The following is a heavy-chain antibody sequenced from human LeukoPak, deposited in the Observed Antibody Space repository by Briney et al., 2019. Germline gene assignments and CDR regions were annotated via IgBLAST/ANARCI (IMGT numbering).Heavy chain of an antibody. CDR2: ISAYNGNT. V-gene: IGHV1-18*01. CDR3: AREEAGWLLN. D-gene: IGHD5-24*01. J-gene: IGHJ4*02. CDR1: GYTFTSYG. Sequence: ASVKVSCKGSGYTFTSYGISWVRQAPGQGGEWMGWISAYNGNTNYAQKLQGRGTMTTDTSTSTAYMELRSLRSDDTAVYYCAREEAGWLLNWGQGTLVTVSS.